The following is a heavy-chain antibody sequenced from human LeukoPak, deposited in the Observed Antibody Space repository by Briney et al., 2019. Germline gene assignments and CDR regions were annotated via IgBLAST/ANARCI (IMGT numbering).Heavy chain of an antibody. Sequence: ASVTVSCKTSGYSFTNYYMHWVRQAPGQGLEWMGIINPSGGSTTYAQKFQGRVTMTRDTSTSTVYMELSSLRSEDTAVYYCARYSGNTPLEYWGQGSLVTVSA. V-gene: IGHV1-46*01. D-gene: IGHD1-26*01. CDR3: ARYSGNTPLEY. CDR1: GYSFTNYY. J-gene: IGHJ4*02. CDR2: INPSGGST.